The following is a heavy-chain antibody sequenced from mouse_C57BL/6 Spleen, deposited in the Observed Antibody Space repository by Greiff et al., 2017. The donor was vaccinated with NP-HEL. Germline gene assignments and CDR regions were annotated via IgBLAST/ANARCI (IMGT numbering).Heavy chain of an antibody. CDR2: IYPGDGDT. CDR1: GYAFSSSW. V-gene: IGHV1-82*01. Sequence: VQLQQSGPELVKPGASVKISCKASGYAFSSSWMNWVKQRPGKGLEWIGRIYPGDGDTNYNGKFKGKATLTADKSSSTAYMQLSSLTSEDSAVYFCARQLCFDYWGQGTTLTVSS. J-gene: IGHJ2*01. CDR3: ARQLCFDY. D-gene: IGHD4-1*02.